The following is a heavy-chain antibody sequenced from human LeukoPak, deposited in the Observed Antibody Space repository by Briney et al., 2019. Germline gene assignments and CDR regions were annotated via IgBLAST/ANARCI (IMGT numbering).Heavy chain of an antibody. CDR3: ARAVYCSSTSCYNSYMDV. V-gene: IGHV1-18*01. Sequence: GASVTDSCKASGYTFTTYGISWVRQAPGQGLEWMGWITTHNGNTYYAQKLQGRVTMTTDTSTTTAYMELRSLRSDDTAIYYCARAVYCSSTSCYNSYMDVWGKGTTVTVSS. J-gene: IGHJ6*03. D-gene: IGHD2-2*02. CDR2: ITTHNGNT. CDR1: GYTFTTYG.